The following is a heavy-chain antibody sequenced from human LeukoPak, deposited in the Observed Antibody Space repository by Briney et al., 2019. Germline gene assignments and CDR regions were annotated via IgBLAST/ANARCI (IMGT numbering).Heavy chain of an antibody. J-gene: IGHJ4*02. CDR1: GFTFSSYA. CDR2: ISYDGSNK. CDR3: ARDPPAVHFDY. D-gene: IGHD2-2*01. V-gene: IGHV3-30-3*01. Sequence: GGSLRLSCAASGFTFSSYAMHWVRQAPGKGLEWVAVISYDGSNKYYADSVKGRFTISRDSSKNTLYLQMNSLRAEDTAVYYCARDPPAVHFDYWGQGTLVTVSS.